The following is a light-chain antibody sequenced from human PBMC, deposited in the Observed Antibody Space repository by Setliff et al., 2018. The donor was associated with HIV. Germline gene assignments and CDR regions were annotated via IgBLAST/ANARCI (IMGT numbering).Light chain of an antibody. Sequence: QSVLTQPASVSGSPGQSITIFCIGTSSDVGGYNYVSWYQQHPGKAPKLIIYEVTNRPSGVSNRFSGSKSGNTASLTIPGLQAEDEADYYCSSYTRSITWVFGGGTKVTVL. CDR2: EVT. CDR3: SSYTRSITWV. CDR1: SSDVGGYNY. V-gene: IGLV2-14*01. J-gene: IGLJ3*02.